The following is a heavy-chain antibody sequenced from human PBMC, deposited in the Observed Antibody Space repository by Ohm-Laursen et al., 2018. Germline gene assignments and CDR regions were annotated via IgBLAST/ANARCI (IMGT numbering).Heavy chain of an antibody. Sequence: GSLRLSCTASGFIVSSNDMSWVRQAPGKGLEWVSVIYSGGSTYLADSVKGRFTISRDNSKNTLYLQMNSLSTDETAVYYCALVSRGWFDPWGQGTLVTVSS. J-gene: IGHJ5*02. CDR1: GFIVSSND. V-gene: IGHV3-53*01. D-gene: IGHD2-15*01. CDR3: ALVSRGWFDP. CDR2: IYSGGST.